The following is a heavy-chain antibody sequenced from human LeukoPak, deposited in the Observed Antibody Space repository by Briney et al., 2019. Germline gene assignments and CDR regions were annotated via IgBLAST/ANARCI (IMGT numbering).Heavy chain of an antibody. J-gene: IGHJ3*02. CDR2: INTNTGNP. V-gene: IGHV7-4-1*02. Sequence: ASVKVSCKASGYTFTTYAMNWLRQAPGQGLEWMGWINTNTGNPTYAQGFTGRFVFSLDTSVSTAYLQISSLKAEDTAVYYCARDLSNLIAGWDYGFDIWGQGTMVTVSS. D-gene: IGHD1-14*01. CDR1: GYTFTTYA. CDR3: ARDLSNLIAGWDYGFDI.